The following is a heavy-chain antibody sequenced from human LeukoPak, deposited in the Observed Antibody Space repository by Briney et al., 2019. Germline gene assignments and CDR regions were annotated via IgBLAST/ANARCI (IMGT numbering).Heavy chain of an antibody. D-gene: IGHD6-13*01. J-gene: IGHJ1*01. CDR1: GGSISSSNR. CDR3: ARDADMSSWRGEYFQH. CDR2: IYHSGST. V-gene: IGHV4-4*02. Sequence: SETLSLTCAVSGGSISSSNRWSWVRQPPGKGLEWIGEIYHSGSTNYNPSLKSRVTISVDKSKNQFSLKLSSVTAADTAVYYCARDADMSSWRGEYFQHWGQGTLVTVSS.